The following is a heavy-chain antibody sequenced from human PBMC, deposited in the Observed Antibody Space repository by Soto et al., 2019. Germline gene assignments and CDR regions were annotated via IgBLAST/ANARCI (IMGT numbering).Heavy chain of an antibody. CDR1: GFSLSTSGMC. V-gene: IGHV2-70*11. J-gene: IGHJ4*02. CDR3: ARIVYGDYVGSFDY. CDR2: IDWDDDK. D-gene: IGHD4-17*01. Sequence: SGPTLVNPTQTLTLTCTFSGFSLSTSGMCVGWIRQPPGKALEWLARIDWDDDKYYSTSLKTRLTISKDTSKNQVVLTMTNMDPVDTATYYCARIVYGDYVGSFDYWGQGTLVTVSS.